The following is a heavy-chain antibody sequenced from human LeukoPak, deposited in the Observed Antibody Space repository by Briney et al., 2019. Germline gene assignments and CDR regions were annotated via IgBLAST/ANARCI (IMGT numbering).Heavy chain of an antibody. CDR2: IRDKANSYTR. J-gene: IGHJ1*01. D-gene: IGHD2-15*01. Sequence: GGSLRLSCAASGFTFSDYYMDWVRQAPGKGLEWVGRIRDKANSYTREYAASVKGRFTISRDDSKNSLYLQMNSLRAEDTAVYYCARGSEVAWGQGTLVTVSS. CDR3: ARGSEVA. V-gene: IGHV3-72*01. CDR1: GFTFSDYY.